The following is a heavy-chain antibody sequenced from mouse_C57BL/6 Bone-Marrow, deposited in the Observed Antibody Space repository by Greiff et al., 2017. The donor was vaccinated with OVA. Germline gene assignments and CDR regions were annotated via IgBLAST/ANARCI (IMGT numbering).Heavy chain of an antibody. CDR1: DSEVFPIAY. J-gene: IGHJ1*03. V-gene: IGHV15-2*01. CDR3: ARKTDGSSYWWYFDV. CDR2: ILPSIGRT. Sequence: VQLQQSGSELRSPGSSVKLSCKDFDSEVFPIAYMSWVRQKPGHGFEWIGGILPSIGRTIYGEKFEDKATLDADTLSNTAYLERNSLTSEDSAIYYCARKTDGSSYWWYFDVWGTGTTVTVSS. D-gene: IGHD1-1*01.